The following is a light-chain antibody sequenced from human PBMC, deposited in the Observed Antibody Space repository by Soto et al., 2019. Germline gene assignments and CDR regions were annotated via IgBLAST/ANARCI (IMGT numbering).Light chain of an antibody. CDR2: LNSDGSH. CDR1: SGRSSYD. J-gene: IGLJ3*02. Sequence: QSVLTQSPSASASLGASVKLTCSLSSGRSSYDIAWHQQQPEKSPRYLMKLNSDGSHSKGDGIPDRFSGSSSGAERYLTISSRQSEDEADYYWQTCGSGILFGGGTKLTVL. V-gene: IGLV4-69*01. CDR3: QTCGSGIL.